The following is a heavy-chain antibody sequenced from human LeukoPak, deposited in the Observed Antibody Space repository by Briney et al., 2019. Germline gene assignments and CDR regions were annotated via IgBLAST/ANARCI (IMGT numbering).Heavy chain of an antibody. J-gene: IGHJ3*01. D-gene: IGHD3-22*01. CDR1: GFTLSGHS. Sequence: GGSLRLSCAATGFTLSGHSMNWVRQAPGKGLDWVSSISPTSAYIYYQDSVKGRFTISRDDAKNSLYLEMDSLRAEDTAVYYCARTIYYYESTSYFSDAFDVWGQGTMDTVSS. V-gene: IGHV3-21*01. CDR2: ISPTSAYI. CDR3: ARTIYYYESTSYFSDAFDV.